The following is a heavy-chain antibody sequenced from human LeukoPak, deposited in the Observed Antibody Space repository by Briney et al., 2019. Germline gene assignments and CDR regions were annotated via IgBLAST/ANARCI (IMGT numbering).Heavy chain of an antibody. CDR1: GFTFKDYW. Sequence: GGSLRLSCEASGFTFKDYWMTWVRQAPGKGLEWVANIKEDGSEKYYVDSVKGRFTISRDNAKNSLYLQMNSLRAEDTAVYYCARTIRGYWGQGTLVTVSS. V-gene: IGHV3-7*01. CDR2: IKEDGSEK. J-gene: IGHJ4*02. D-gene: IGHD3-10*01. CDR3: ARTIRGY.